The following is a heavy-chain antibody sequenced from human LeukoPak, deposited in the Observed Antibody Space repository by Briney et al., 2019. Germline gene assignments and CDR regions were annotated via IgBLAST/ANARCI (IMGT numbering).Heavy chain of an antibody. V-gene: IGHV3-7*01. D-gene: IGHD1-14*01. J-gene: IGHJ3*01. CDR1: GFTLNSYL. CDR3: ARSNPNRNALDL. CDR2: IKRDGSEE. Sequence: GGSLRLSCAASGFTLNSYLMSWVRQAPGRGLEWVANIKRDGSEENYLDSVKGRFTVSRDNAKNSLYLQMNSLRGEDTAVYYCARSNPNRNALDLWGQGTMVTISS.